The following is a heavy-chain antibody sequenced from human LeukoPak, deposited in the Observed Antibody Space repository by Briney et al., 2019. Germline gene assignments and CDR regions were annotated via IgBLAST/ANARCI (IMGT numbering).Heavy chain of an antibody. CDR1: GGSISSYY. CDR2: IYDSGST. J-gene: IGHJ4*02. V-gene: IGHV4-59*01. CDR3: ARGYYYDASGYYRSFDY. D-gene: IGHD3-22*01. Sequence: SETLSLTCTVPGGSISSYYWTSIRQPPRKGLDWSGYIYDSGSTNYNPSLKSRVTISVDTSKNQFSLKLSSVTAADTAVYYCARGYYYDASGYYRSFDYWGQGTLVTVSS.